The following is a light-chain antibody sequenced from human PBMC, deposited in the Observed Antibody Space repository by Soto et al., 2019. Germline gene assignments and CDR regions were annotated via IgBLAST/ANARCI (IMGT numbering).Light chain of an antibody. CDR3: RQAASLPSN. CDR1: QSVSGW. Sequence: DIQMTQSPSSVSASVGDRVTVTCRASQSVSGWLAWYQQKPGEAPKLLIYAASSLQSGVPSRFSGSGTGTDCAVYIKSLQPGASAPYYSRQAASLPSNFGGGTRLEIK. CDR2: AAS. J-gene: IGKJ5*01. V-gene: IGKV1-12*01.